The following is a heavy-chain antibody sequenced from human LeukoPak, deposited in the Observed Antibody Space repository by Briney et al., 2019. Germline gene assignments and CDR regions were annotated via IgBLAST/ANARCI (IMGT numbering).Heavy chain of an antibody. CDR1: GGSFSGYY. Sequence: SETLSLTCAVYGGSFSGYYWSWIRQPPGKGLEWIGEINHSGGTNYNPSLKSRVTISVDTSKNQFSLKLSSVTAADTAVYYCARGLTIAARSFDYWGQGTLVTVSS. D-gene: IGHD6-6*01. CDR2: INHSGGT. J-gene: IGHJ4*02. V-gene: IGHV4-34*01. CDR3: ARGLTIAARSFDY.